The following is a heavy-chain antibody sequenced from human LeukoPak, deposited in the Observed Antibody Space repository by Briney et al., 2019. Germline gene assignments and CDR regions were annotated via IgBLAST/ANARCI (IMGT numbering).Heavy chain of an antibody. CDR3: AKDPPRSRAIVDAFDV. V-gene: IGHV3-23*01. D-gene: IGHD3-22*01. Sequence: GGSLRPSCAASGFTFSSYAMIWVRQAPGKGLEWVSVISGSGSSTDYADSVKGRFTISRDNSKNALYLQMNSLRVEGTAVYYCAKDPPRSRAIVDAFDVWGQGTMVTVSS. J-gene: IGHJ3*01. CDR2: ISGSGSST. CDR1: GFTFSSYA.